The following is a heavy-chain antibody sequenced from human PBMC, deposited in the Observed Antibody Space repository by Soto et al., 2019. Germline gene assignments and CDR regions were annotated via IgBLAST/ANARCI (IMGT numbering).Heavy chain of an antibody. V-gene: IGHV1-69*01. Sequence: QVQLVQSESEVKKPGSSVRVSCKVSGGDFKNYAISWVRQAPGQGLEWVGGSLPVFDELNYAPMLQGRVTITADEATSTAHLELGSLTSEATAGYFCARASDTSGYYYWGQGTLVTFSS. CDR1: GGDFKNYA. J-gene: IGHJ4*02. D-gene: IGHD3-3*01. CDR3: ARASDTSGYYY. CDR2: SLPVFDEL.